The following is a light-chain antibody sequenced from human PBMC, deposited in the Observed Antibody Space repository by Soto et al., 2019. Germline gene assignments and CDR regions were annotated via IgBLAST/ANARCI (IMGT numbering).Light chain of an antibody. J-gene: IGLJ1*01. V-gene: IGLV1-47*02. CDR1: TSNIGTFY. CDR2: IGD. CDR3: SSYTSSSTRGYV. Sequence: QSVLTQPPSASSTPGQTVTISCSGSTSNIGTFYVYWYQHLPGTAPKLLIYIGDQRASGVSDRFSGSKSGNTASLTISGLQAEDEADYYCSSYTSSSTRGYVFGTGTKLTVL.